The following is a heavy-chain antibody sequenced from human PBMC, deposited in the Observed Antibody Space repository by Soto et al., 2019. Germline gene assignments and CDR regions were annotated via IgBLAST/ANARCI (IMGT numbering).Heavy chain of an antibody. CDR2: IYTSGST. CDR3: ARDAVHSGYDMNWFDP. J-gene: IGHJ5*02. V-gene: IGHV4-4*07. Sequence: PSETLSLTCTVSGGSISSYYWSWIRQPAGKGLEWIGRIYTSGSTNYNPSLKSRVTMSVDTSKNQFSLKLSSVTAADTAVYYCARDAVHSGYDMNWFDPWGQRTLVTVSS. CDR1: GGSISSYY. D-gene: IGHD5-12*01.